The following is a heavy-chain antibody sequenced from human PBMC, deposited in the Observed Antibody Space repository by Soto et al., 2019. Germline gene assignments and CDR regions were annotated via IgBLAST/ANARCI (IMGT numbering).Heavy chain of an antibody. CDR2: IRSKANSYAT. D-gene: IGHD5-12*01. CDR1: GFTFSGSA. Sequence: PGGSLRLSCAASGFTFSGSAMHWVRQASGKGLEWVGRIRSKANSYATAYAASVKGRFTISRDDSKNTAYLQMNSLKTEDTAVYYCTRQQNIVATGPFFRYWGQGTLVTVSS. J-gene: IGHJ4*02. V-gene: IGHV3-73*01. CDR3: TRQQNIVATGPFFRY.